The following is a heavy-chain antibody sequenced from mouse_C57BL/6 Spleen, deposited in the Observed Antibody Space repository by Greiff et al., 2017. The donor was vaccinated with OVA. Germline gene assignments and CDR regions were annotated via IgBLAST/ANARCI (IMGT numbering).Heavy chain of an antibody. CDR3: AKKGIYDYDDAMDY. CDR1: GYAFTNYL. CDR2: INPGSGGT. J-gene: IGHJ4*01. V-gene: IGHV1-54*01. Sequence: QVQLQQSGAELVRPGTSVEVSCKASGYAFTNYLIEWVKQRPGQGLEWIGVINPGSGGTNYNEKFKGKATLTADKSSSTAYMQLSSLTSEDSAVYFCAKKGIYDYDDAMDYWGQGTSVTVSS. D-gene: IGHD2-4*01.